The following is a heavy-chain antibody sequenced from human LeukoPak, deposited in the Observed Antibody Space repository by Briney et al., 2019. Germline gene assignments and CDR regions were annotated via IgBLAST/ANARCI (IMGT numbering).Heavy chain of an antibody. Sequence: ASVKVSCKASGYTFTSYGISWVRQAPGQGLEWMGWISAYNGNTNYAQKLQGRVTITTDTSTSTAYMELSSLRSEDTAVYYCARVVGLTGYSSSWYSGYYYYMDVWGKGTTVTVSS. CDR2: ISAYNGNT. CDR1: GYTFTSYG. CDR3: ARVVGLTGYSSSWYSGYYYYMDV. D-gene: IGHD6-13*01. J-gene: IGHJ6*03. V-gene: IGHV1-18*01.